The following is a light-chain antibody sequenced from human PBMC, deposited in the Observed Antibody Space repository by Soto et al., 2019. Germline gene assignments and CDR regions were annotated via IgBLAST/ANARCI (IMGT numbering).Light chain of an antibody. CDR2: EVS. J-gene: IGLJ1*01. CDR3: SSYTSSGTLFV. V-gene: IGLV2-14*01. Sequence: QSALTQPASVSGSPGQSITIPCTGTSSDIGSYVYVSWYQHHSGKAPKLIISEVSNRPSGVSNRFSGSRSGSTASLTISGLQPADEADYYCSSYTSSGTLFVFGSGTKVTVL. CDR1: SSDIGSYVY.